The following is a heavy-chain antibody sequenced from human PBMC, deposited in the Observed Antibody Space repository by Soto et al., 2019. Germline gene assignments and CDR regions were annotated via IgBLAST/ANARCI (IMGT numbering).Heavy chain of an antibody. CDR2: IDTSGTKI. CDR3: ASHYDMWSGYLAPVDY. Sequence: QVHLVESGGDLVKPGGSLRLSCAASGYTFSDYYMSWIRQAPGKGLEWMSYIDTSGTKIYYADSVKGRFTITRDNAKNSLYLEMNSLRDEDTAVYYCASHYDMWSGYLAPVDYWGQGTLVTVSS. CDR1: GYTFSDYY. J-gene: IGHJ4*02. V-gene: IGHV3-11*01. D-gene: IGHD3-3*01.